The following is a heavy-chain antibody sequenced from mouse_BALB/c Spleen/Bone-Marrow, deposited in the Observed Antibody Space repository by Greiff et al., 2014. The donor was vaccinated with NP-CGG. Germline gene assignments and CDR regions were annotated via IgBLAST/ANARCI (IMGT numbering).Heavy chain of an antibody. V-gene: IGHV4-1*02. CDR3: ARQVYYGYSDY. D-gene: IGHD1-2*01. Sequence: LVESGGSLKLSCAASGFDFSRYWMSWVRQAPGKGLEWIGEINPDSSTINYTPSLKDKFIISRDNAKNTLYLQMSKVRSEDTALYYCARQVYYGYSDYWGQGTTLTVSS. CDR2: INPDSSTI. J-gene: IGHJ2*01. CDR1: GFDFSRYW.